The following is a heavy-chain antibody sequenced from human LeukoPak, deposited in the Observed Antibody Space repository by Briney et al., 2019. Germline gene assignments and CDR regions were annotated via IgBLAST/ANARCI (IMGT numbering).Heavy chain of an antibody. D-gene: IGHD3-10*01. V-gene: IGHV4-59*02. Sequence: SETLSLTCTVSGASVSSFYWSWIRQPPGKGLEWIGYISYSGSANYNPSLKTRVTISVDTSKNQFSLKLSSVTAADTAVYYCARDESDYYGSGSYLDVWGQGTTVTVSS. CDR2: ISYSGSA. CDR1: GASVSSFY. CDR3: ARDESDYYGSGSYLDV. J-gene: IGHJ6*02.